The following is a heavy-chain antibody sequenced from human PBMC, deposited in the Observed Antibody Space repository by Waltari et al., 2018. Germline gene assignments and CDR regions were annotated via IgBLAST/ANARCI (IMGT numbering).Heavy chain of an antibody. J-gene: IGHJ4*02. D-gene: IGHD2-21*02. V-gene: IGHV3-15*01. Sequence: EVQLVESGGGLVKPGGSLRLSCAASGFIFRKAWMSWVRQAPGKGLEWVGRIKSKTDGGTIEHAAPVKGRFTISRDDSENTLYLQMSSLKTEDTAVYYCTTGFEGGGNSIVYWGQGTLVTVSS. CDR3: TTGFEGGGNSIVY. CDR2: IKSKTDGGTI. CDR1: GFIFRKAW.